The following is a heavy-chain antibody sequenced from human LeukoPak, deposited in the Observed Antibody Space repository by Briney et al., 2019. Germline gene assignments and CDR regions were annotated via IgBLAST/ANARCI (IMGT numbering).Heavy chain of an antibody. Sequence: PPETLSLTCTVSGGSISSHYWSWIRQPPGKGLEWIGYIYYSGSTNYNPSLKSRVTISVDTSKNQFSLKLSSVTAADTAVYYCARAPRDDFWSGYTIFDYWGQGTLVTVSS. J-gene: IGHJ4*02. V-gene: IGHV4-59*11. CDR2: IYYSGST. CDR3: ARAPRDDFWSGYTIFDY. CDR1: GGSISSHY. D-gene: IGHD3-3*01.